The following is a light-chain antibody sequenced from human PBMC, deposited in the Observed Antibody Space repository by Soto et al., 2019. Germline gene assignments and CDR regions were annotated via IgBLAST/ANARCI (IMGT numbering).Light chain of an antibody. CDR2: GAS. J-gene: IGKJ5*01. CDR3: QQYKNWPL. Sequence: IVLTQSRATLSLSPGERASLSCRGSQSVNIYLAWYQQKPGQAPRLLLYGASTRATGIPVRFSGSGFGTEFTLTISSLQSEDFAVYYCQQYKNWPLFGQGTRLEIK. CDR1: QSVNIY. V-gene: IGKV3-15*01.